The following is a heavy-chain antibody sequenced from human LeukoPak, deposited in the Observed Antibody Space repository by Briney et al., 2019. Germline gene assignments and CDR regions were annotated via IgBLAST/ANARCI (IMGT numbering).Heavy chain of an antibody. J-gene: IGHJ6*03. Sequence: PSETLSLTCAVSGGSFSDYYWTWIRQPPGKGLQWIGSIYYRGSTYYSPSLKSRVSISVDTSKNQFSLKVSSVTAADTAVYYCAREKDYNYYMDVWGTGTTVTVSS. V-gene: IGHV4-39*01. CDR1: GGSFSDYY. CDR2: IYYRGST. CDR3: AREKDYNYYMDV.